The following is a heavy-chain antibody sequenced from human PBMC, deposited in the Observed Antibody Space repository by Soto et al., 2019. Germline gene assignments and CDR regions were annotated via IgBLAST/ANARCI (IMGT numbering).Heavy chain of an antibody. Sequence: QITLKESGPTLVKPTQPLTLTCPFSGFSLSTSGVGVGWIRQPPGKALEWLALIYWDDDKRYSPSLKSRLTITKDTPKNQLVLTMTNMAPGATATSHCAHGRIRDWYFDLWGRGTLVTVSS. J-gene: IGHJ2*01. V-gene: IGHV2-5*02. CDR1: GFSLSTSGVG. CDR2: IYWDDDK. CDR3: AHGRIRDWYFDL.